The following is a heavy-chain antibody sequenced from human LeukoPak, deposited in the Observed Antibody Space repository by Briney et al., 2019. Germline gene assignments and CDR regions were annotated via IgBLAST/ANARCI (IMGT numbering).Heavy chain of an antibody. D-gene: IGHD4-11*01. CDR2: IYYSGST. J-gene: IGHJ5*02. V-gene: IGHV4-31*03. Sequence: SETLSLTCTVSGGSISSGGYYWSWIRQHPGKGLEWIGYIYYSGSTYYNPSLKSRVTISVDTSKNQFSLKLSSVTAADTAVYYCARGSVTTRYENWFDPWGQGTLVTVSS. CDR3: ARGSVTTRYENWFDP. CDR1: GGSISSGGYY.